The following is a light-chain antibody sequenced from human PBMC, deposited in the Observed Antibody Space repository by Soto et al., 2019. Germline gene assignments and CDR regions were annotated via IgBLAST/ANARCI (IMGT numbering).Light chain of an antibody. Sequence: DVVMTQSPLSLPVTLGQPASISCRSSQSLVYSDGNTYLNWFQQRPGQSPMRLIYKVSNRDSGVPDRCSGSGSGTDFTLKISRVEAEDVGVYYCMQGTHWPPWTFGQGTKVEIK. CDR3: MQGTHWPPWT. CDR1: QSLVYSDGNTY. CDR2: KVS. V-gene: IGKV2-30*01. J-gene: IGKJ1*01.